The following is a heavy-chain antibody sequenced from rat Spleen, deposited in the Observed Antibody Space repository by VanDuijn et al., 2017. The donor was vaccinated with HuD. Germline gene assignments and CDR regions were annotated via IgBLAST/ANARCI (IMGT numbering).Heavy chain of an antibody. Sequence: EVQLVESGGGLVQPGRSMKLSCAASGFTFSTYGMAWVRQAPKKGLEWVTYISYDGGNTYYRDSVKGRFTVSRDDAQSTLYLQMDSLRSEDTATYYCARHEHGHFDYWGQGVMVTVSS. CDR3: ARHEHGHFDY. CDR2: ISYDGGNT. V-gene: IGHV5-25*01. CDR1: GFTFSTYG. J-gene: IGHJ2*01. D-gene: IGHD4-1*01.